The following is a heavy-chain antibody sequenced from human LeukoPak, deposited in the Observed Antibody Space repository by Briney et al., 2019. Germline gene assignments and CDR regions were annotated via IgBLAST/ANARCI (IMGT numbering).Heavy chain of an antibody. V-gene: IGHV3-30-3*01. Sequence: GGSLRLSCAASGFAFSSYAMHWVRQAPGKGLEWVAVISYDGSNKYYADSVKGRFTISRDNSKNTLYLQMNSLRPEDTAVYYCASNLRYRQLYDAFDIWGQGTMVTVSS. CDR2: ISYDGSNK. CDR1: GFAFSSYA. J-gene: IGHJ3*02. D-gene: IGHD2-8*01. CDR3: ASNLRYRQLYDAFDI.